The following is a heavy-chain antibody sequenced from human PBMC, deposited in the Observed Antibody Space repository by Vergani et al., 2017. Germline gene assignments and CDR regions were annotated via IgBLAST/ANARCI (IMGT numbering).Heavy chain of an antibody. Sequence: EVQLVQSGAEVKKPGESLKISCKGSGYSFTSYWIVWVRQMPGKGLEWMGIIYPGDSATRYSPSFQGQVTISADESISTAYLQLSSLKASDTAMYYCASALLWFGGRKGDAFDIWGQGTMVTVSS. V-gene: IGHV5-51*03. CDR1: GYSFTSYW. J-gene: IGHJ3*02. CDR3: ASALLWFGGRKGDAFDI. CDR2: IYPGDSAT. D-gene: IGHD3-10*01.